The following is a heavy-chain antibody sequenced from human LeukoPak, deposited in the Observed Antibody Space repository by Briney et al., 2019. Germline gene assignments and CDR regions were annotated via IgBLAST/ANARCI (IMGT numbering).Heavy chain of an antibody. D-gene: IGHD1-26*01. CDR1: GGSFSGYY. CDR2: INHSGST. V-gene: IGHV4-34*01. CDR3: ARDIVGATQYYFDY. J-gene: IGHJ4*02. Sequence: PSETLSLTCAVYGGSFSGYYWSWIRQPPGKGLEWIGEINHSGSTYYNPSLKSRVTISVDTSKNQFSLQLSAVTAADTAVYYCARDIVGATQYYFDYWGQGTLVTVSS.